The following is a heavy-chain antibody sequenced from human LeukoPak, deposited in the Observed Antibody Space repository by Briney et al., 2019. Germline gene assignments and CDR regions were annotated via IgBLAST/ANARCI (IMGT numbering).Heavy chain of an antibody. J-gene: IGHJ4*02. V-gene: IGHV3-23*01. D-gene: IGHD3-10*01. CDR1: GFTFSSYG. Sequence: GGSLRLSCAASGFTFSSYGMSWVRQAPGKGLEWVSAISGSGGSTYYADSVKGRFTISRDNSKNTLYLQMNSLRAEDTAVYYCAKAGVLLWFGELYCYFDYWGQGTLVTVSS. CDR2: ISGSGGST. CDR3: AKAGVLLWFGELYCYFDY.